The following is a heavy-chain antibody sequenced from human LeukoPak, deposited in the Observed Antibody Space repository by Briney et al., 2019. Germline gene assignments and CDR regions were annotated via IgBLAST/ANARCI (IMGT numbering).Heavy chain of an antibody. D-gene: IGHD3-9*01. CDR1: GFTFDDYG. V-gene: IGHV3-20*04. CDR2: INWNGGST. Sequence: PGGSLRLSCAASGFTFDDYGMSWVRQAPGKGLERVSGINWNGGSTGYADSVKGRFTISRDNAKNSLYLQMNSLRAEDTALYYCARELADYDILTGSLVAPFLDHWGQGTLVTVSS. J-gene: IGHJ4*02. CDR3: ARELADYDILTGSLVAPFLDH.